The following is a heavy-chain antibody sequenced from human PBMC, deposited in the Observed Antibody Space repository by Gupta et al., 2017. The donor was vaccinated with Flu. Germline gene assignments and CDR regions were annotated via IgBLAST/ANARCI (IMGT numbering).Heavy chain of an antibody. CDR2: MYTSGDT. V-gene: IGHV3-66*02. CDR1: GFTISGNF. CDR3: ERARNLDS. J-gene: IGHJ5*01. Sequence: EVQLVESGEGLVQPGGPLRLPCAGSGFTISGNFMSWVRHAPGNGMEWVSIMYTSGDTYYGDSVKSRFTTARANAKKKLYRQMNSLRPEEAAVYVGERARNLDSWGQGTLVTVSS.